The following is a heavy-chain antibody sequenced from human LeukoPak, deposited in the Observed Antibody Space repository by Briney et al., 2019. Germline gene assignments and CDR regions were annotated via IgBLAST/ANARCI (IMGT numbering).Heavy chain of an antibody. CDR1: GFRFNNAW. CDR2: INWNGGST. D-gene: IGHD6-19*01. Sequence: GGSLRLSCAASGFRFNNAWMSWVRQASGKGLEWVSGINWNGGSTGYTDSVKGRFTISRDTAKNSLYLQMNSLRAEDTALYYCARLSGPGSGWTTLDYWGQGTLVTVSS. J-gene: IGHJ4*02. V-gene: IGHV3-20*04. CDR3: ARLSGPGSGWTTLDY.